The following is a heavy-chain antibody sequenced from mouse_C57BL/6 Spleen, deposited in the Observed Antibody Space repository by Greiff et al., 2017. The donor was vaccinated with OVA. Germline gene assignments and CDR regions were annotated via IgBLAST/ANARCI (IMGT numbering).Heavy chain of an antibody. J-gene: IGHJ4*01. CDR2: IWSGGST. D-gene: IGHD1-1*01. V-gene: IGHV2-2*01. CDR3: ARKYGTTVVAPYAMDY. CDR1: GFSLTSYG. Sequence: QVQLKESGPGLVQPSQSLSITCTVSGFSLTSYGVHWVRQSPGKGLEWLGVIWSGGSTDYNAAFISRLSISKDNSKSQVFFKMNSLQADDTAIYYCARKYGTTVVAPYAMDYWGQGTSVTVSS.